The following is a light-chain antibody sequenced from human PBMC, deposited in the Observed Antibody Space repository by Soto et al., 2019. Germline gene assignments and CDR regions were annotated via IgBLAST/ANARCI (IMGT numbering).Light chain of an antibody. Sequence: DIQMTQSLSSLSASVGDTVTITCRASQSISNSLSWYQQKPGKAPKFLIYVASTLQGGVPSRFSGSGSGKDFTLTISSLQPEDVATYYCQQTFSPPFTFGQGTKLEIK. CDR1: QSISNS. J-gene: IGKJ2*01. CDR2: VAS. CDR3: QQTFSPPFT. V-gene: IGKV1-39*01.